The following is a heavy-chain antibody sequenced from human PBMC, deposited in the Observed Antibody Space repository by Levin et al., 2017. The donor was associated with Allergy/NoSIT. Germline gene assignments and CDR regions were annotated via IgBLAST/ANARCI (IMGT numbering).Heavy chain of an antibody. Sequence: GESLKISCAASGFTSSTYSLNWVRQAPGKGLEWVSYISSSSSNIHYADSVKGRFTISRDNAKNSLYLQMNSLRDEDTAVYYCASRRDGYPLAFDYWGQGTLVTVSS. CDR3: ASRRDGYPLAFDY. J-gene: IGHJ4*02. CDR1: GFTSSTYS. D-gene: IGHD5-24*01. CDR2: ISSSSSNI. V-gene: IGHV3-48*02.